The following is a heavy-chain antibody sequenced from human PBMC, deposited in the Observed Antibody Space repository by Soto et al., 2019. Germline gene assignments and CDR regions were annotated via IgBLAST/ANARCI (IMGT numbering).Heavy chain of an antibody. D-gene: IGHD2-2*01. J-gene: IGHJ5*02. Sequence: SETLSLTCTVSGDSISSSSYYWGWIRQPPGKGLEWIGSIFYSGSTYYNPSLKSRVTVSVDTSKNQFSLKLSSVTAADAAVYYCARHEIVGVPAATEGWFDPWGQGTLVTVSS. CDR1: GDSISSSSYY. CDR2: IFYSGST. CDR3: ARHEIVGVPAATEGWFDP. V-gene: IGHV4-39*01.